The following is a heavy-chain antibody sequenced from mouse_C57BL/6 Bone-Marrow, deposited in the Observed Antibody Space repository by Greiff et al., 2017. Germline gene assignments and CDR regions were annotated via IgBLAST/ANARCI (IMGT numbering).Heavy chain of an antibody. Sequence: VQLQQSDAELVKPGASVKISCKASGYAFSSSWMNWVKQRPGKGLEWIGRIYPGDGDTNYNGKFKGKATLTADKSSSTAYMQLSSLTSEDSAVYFCARGAMDYWGQGTSVTVSS. CDR1: GYAFSSSW. CDR2: IYPGDGDT. CDR3: ARGAMDY. J-gene: IGHJ4*01. V-gene: IGHV1-82*01.